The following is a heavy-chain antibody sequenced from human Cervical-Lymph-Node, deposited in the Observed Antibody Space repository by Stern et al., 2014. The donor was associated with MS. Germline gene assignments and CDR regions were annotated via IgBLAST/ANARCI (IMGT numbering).Heavy chain of an antibody. J-gene: IGHJ4*02. Sequence: QVQLVEYGGGVVQPGRSLRLSCAASGFTFSYHAMHWVRQAPGKGLEWVALISYDGSDKNDADSVKGRFTISRDNSRNTLYLQMNSLRVDDTAVYYCARGGAVTTSDYYLDYWGQGILVTVSS. CDR2: ISYDGSDK. D-gene: IGHD4-17*01. CDR1: GFTFSYHA. CDR3: ARGGAVTTSDYYLDY. V-gene: IGHV3-30*01.